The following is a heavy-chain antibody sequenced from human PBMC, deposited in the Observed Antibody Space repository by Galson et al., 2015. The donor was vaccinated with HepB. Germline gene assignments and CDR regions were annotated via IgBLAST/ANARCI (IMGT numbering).Heavy chain of an antibody. CDR1: GYTFPSYG. D-gene: IGHD2-2*01. V-gene: IGHV1-18*01. CDR3: ARIPLHCSSTTCYVYYYYYMDV. Sequence: SVKVSCKASGYTFPSYGITWVRQAPGEGLEWMGWISAYNGHTNYAQKLQGRVTMTTDTSTSTAYMELRSLRSDDTAVYYCARIPLHCSSTTCYVYYYYYMDVWGKGTTVTVSS. CDR2: ISAYNGHT. J-gene: IGHJ6*03.